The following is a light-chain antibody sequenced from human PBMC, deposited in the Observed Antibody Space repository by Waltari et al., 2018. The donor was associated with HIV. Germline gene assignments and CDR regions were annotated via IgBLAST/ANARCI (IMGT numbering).Light chain of an antibody. J-gene: IGLJ3*02. V-gene: IGLV1-47*01. CDR1: SSNIGSND. CDR3: VAWDDSLSGPV. Sequence: QSVLTQSPSASGTPGRRVTISCSGSSSNIGSNDVHWYQHLPGTAPKLLIYRNNQRPSGVPDRFSGSKSGTSVSLAISGLRSEDEADYYCVAWDDSLSGPVFGGGTKLTVL. CDR2: RNN.